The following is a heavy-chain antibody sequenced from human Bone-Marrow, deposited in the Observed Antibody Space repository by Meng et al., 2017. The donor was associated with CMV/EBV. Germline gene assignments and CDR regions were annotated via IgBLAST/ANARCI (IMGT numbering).Heavy chain of an antibody. CDR2: IRHDASNY. Sequence: GGSLRLSCAASGFIFSNFGMHWVRQAPGKGLEWVAFIRHDASNYYYADSVKGRFTISRDNSRNTLYLQMKSLRSEDTAVYYCANDAGYCASDSCPTFDHWGQGALVTVPS. V-gene: IGHV3-30*02. D-gene: IGHD2-2*01. J-gene: IGHJ4*02. CDR1: GFIFSNFG. CDR3: ANDAGYCASDSCPTFDH.